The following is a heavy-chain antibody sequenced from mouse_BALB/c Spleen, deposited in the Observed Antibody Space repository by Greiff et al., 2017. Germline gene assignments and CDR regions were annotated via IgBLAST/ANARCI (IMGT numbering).Heavy chain of an antibody. CDR3: ARSRGNSLAY. CDR2: IDPSDSET. CDR1: GYSFTSYW. D-gene: IGHD2-1*01. J-gene: IGHJ3*01. Sequence: VQLQQSGPQLVRPGASVKISCKASGYSFTSYWMHWVKQRPGQGLEWIGMIDPSDSETRLNQKFKDKATLTVDKSSSTAYMQLSSPTSEDSAVYYCARSRGNSLAYWGQGTLVTVSA. V-gene: IGHV1S126*01.